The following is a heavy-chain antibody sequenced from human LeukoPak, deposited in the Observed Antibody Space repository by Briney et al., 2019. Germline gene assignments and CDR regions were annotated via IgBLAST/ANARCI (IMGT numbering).Heavy chain of an antibody. CDR3: AKDRAGYYGSGSYRYYGMDV. V-gene: IGHV3-30*18. CDR2: ISYDGSNK. J-gene: IGHJ6*04. D-gene: IGHD3-10*01. Sequence: GGSLRLSCAASGFTFSSYGMHWVRQAPGKGLEWVAVISYDGSNKYYADSVKGRFTISRDNSKNTLYLQMNSLGAEDTAVYYCAKDRAGYYGSGSYRYYGMDVWGKGTTVTVSS. CDR1: GFTFSSYG.